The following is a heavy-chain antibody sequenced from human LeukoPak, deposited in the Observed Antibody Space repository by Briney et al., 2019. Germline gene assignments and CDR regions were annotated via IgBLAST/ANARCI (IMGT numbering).Heavy chain of an antibody. CDR1: GYIGYY. CDR2: INPNTGGT. Sequence: GASVNVSCKASGYIGYYMHWVRQAPGQGLEWMGWINPNTGGTNYAQKFQGRVTMTRDTSTSTAYMELSRLTSDDTAVYYCARDRYSYYLEYWGQGTLVTVSS. J-gene: IGHJ4*02. V-gene: IGHV1-2*02. CDR3: ARDRYSYYLEY. D-gene: IGHD2-15*01.